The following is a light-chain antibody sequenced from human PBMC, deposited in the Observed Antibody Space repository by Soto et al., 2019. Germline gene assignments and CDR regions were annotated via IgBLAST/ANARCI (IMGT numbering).Light chain of an antibody. CDR2: DVS. CDR1: SSDVGGYNY. CDR3: SSYTSSSLYV. Sequence: ALTQPASVSGSPGQSITISCTGTSSDVGGYNYVSWYQQHPGKAPKLMIYDVSNRPSGVSNRFSGSKSGNTASLTISGLQAEDEADYYCSSYTSSSLYVFGTGTKLTVL. V-gene: IGLV2-14*01. J-gene: IGLJ1*01.